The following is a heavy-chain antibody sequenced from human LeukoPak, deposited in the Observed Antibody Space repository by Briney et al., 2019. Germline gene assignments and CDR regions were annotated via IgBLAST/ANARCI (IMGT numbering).Heavy chain of an antibody. CDR3: ATPFGAVAEDYFDY. V-gene: IGHV3-30*19. CDR2: ISYDGSNK. D-gene: IGHD6-19*01. Sequence: GGSLRLSCAASGFTFSSYGMHWVRQAPGKGLEWVAVISYDGSNKYYADSVKGRFTISRDNSKNTLYLQMNSLRAEDTAVYYCATPFGAVAEDYFDYWGQGTLVTVSS. J-gene: IGHJ4*02. CDR1: GFTFSSYG.